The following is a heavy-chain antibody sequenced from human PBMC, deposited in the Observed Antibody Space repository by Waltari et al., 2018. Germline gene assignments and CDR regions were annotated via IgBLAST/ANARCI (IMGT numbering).Heavy chain of an antibody. CDR3: ARVHSQGYNWFDP. D-gene: IGHD6-13*01. Sequence: EVQLVESGGGLIQPGGSLRLSCAASGFTVSSNYMSWVRQAPGKGLEWVSVIYSGGSTYYADSVKGRFTISRDNAKNSLYLQMNSLRAEDTAVYYCARVHSQGYNWFDPWGQGTLVTVSS. J-gene: IGHJ5*02. CDR2: IYSGGST. V-gene: IGHV3-53*01. CDR1: GFTVSSNY.